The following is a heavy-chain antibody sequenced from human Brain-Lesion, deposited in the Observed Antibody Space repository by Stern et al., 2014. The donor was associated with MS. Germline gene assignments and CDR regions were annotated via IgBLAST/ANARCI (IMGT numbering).Heavy chain of an antibody. CDR2: MYSSGSI. V-gene: IGHV4-61*02. D-gene: IGHD5-18*01. Sequence: DQLVESGPGLVKPSQTLSLTCTVSGGSISSGSYYWNWIRQPAGKGLEGIGRMYSSGSINYNPSLKSRVTNSGDTSKNQFSLKMISVTAADTAVYYCARETGGYTYGDTDFFDFWGQGALVTVSS. CDR3: ARETGGYTYGDTDFFDF. J-gene: IGHJ4*02. CDR1: GGSISSGSYY.